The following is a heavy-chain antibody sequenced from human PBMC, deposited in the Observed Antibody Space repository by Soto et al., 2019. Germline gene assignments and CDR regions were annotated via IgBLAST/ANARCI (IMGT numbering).Heavy chain of an antibody. CDR2: IWYDGSNK. CDR1: GFTFSSYG. J-gene: IGHJ6*02. V-gene: IGHV3-33*01. Sequence: GGSLRLSCAASGFTFSSYGMHWVRQAPGKGLEWVAVIWYDGSNKYYADSVKGRFTISRDNSKNTLYLQMNSLRAEDTAVYYCARLMAVSDSSSWYMDEEYYYGMDVWGQGTTVTVSS. D-gene: IGHD6-13*01. CDR3: ARLMAVSDSSSWYMDEEYYYGMDV.